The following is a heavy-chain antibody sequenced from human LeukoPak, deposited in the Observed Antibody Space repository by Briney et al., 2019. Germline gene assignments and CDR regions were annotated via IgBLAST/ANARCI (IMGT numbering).Heavy chain of an antibody. Sequence: PGRSLTLSRAASGYPFDDHAMPWDRQPPRKGTERVSGISRNSGSIGYADSAKGRFTISRHNAKNSLYLQMNSLRAEDTALYYCAKSKTIVAGGIGALDYWGQGTLVTVSS. CDR3: AKSKTIVAGGIGALDY. CDR2: ISRNSGSI. CDR1: GYPFDDHA. D-gene: IGHD6-13*01. J-gene: IGHJ4*02. V-gene: IGHV3-9*01.